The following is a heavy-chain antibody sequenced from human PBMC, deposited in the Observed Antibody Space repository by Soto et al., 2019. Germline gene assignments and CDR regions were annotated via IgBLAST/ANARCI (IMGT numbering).Heavy chain of an antibody. CDR1: GFTFSSYS. CDR3: ARDPGRAAGPYYFDY. CDR2: ISSSSSNI. Sequence: GGSLRLSCAASGFTFSSYSMNWARQAPGKGLEWVSSISSSSSNIYYADSVKGRFTISRDNAKNSLYLQMNSLRAEDTAVYYCARDPGRAAGPYYFDYWGQGTLVTVSS. J-gene: IGHJ4*02. V-gene: IGHV3-21*01. D-gene: IGHD6-13*01.